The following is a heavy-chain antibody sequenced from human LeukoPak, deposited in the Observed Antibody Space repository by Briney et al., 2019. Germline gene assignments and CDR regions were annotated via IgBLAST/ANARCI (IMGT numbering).Heavy chain of an antibody. CDR3: AKGSKAVVFTRDHYMDV. J-gene: IGHJ6*03. V-gene: IGHV3-30*02. D-gene: IGHD3-22*01. CDR2: IRYDGSGK. Sequence: GGSLRLSCAASGFTFSSYGMHWVRQAPGKGLEWVAFIRYDGSGKYYADSVRGRFTISRDNSKSTLYLQMNSLRAEDTAVYYCAKGSKAVVFTRDHYMDVWGKGTTVTFSS. CDR1: GFTFSSYG.